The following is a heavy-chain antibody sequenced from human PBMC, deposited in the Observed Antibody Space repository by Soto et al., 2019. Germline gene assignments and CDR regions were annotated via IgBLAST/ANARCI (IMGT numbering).Heavy chain of an antibody. CDR3: ARVSLASGYDYYYYGMDV. CDR2: MNPNSGNT. J-gene: IGHJ6*02. V-gene: IGHV1-8*01. CDR1: GYTFTSYD. Sequence: GASVKVSCKASGYTFTSYDINWVRQATGQGLEWMGWMNPNSGNTGYAQKFQGRVTMTRNTSISTAYMELSSLRSEDTAVYYCARVSLASGYDYYYYGMDVWGQGTTVTVSS. D-gene: IGHD5-12*01.